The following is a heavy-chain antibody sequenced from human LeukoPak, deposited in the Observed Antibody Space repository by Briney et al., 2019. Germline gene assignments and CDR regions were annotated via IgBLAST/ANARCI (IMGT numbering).Heavy chain of an antibody. CDR2: INHSGST. Sequence: SETLSLTCAVYGGSFSGYYWSWIRQPPGKGLEWIGEINHSGSTNYNPSLKSRVTISVDTSKNQFSLKLSSVTAADTAVYYCARIGGCSSTSCYPFDYWGQGTLVTVSS. D-gene: IGHD2-2*01. V-gene: IGHV4-34*01. J-gene: IGHJ4*02. CDR1: GGSFSGYY. CDR3: ARIGGCSSTSCYPFDY.